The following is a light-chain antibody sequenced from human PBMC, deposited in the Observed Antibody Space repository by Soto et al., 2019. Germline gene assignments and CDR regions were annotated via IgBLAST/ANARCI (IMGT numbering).Light chain of an antibody. Sequence: DIVMTQSPLSLPVTPGEPASISCRSSQSLLHSNGYNYLGWYLQKPGQSPQLLIYLGSNRASGVPDRFSGSGSGTDFTLKISRVEAEDVGVYYCMQALQTGFTFGPGTKVDIK. J-gene: IGKJ3*01. CDR2: LGS. V-gene: IGKV2-28*01. CDR3: MQALQTGFT. CDR1: QSLLHSNGYNY.